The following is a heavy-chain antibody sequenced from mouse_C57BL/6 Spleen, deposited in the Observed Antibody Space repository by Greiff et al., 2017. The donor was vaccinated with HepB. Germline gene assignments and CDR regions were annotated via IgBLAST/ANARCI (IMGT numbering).Heavy chain of an antibody. CDR3: ARWGYDGYYWYFDV. CDR2: INPNNGGT. J-gene: IGHJ1*03. V-gene: IGHV1-18*01. CDR1: GYTFTDYN. D-gene: IGHD2-3*01. Sequence: EVKLVESGPELVKPGASVKIPCKASGYTFTDYNMDWVKQSHGKSLEWIGDINPNNGGTIYNQKFKGKATLTVDKSSSTAYMELRSLTSEDTAVYYCARWGYDGYYWYFDVWGTGTTVTVSS.